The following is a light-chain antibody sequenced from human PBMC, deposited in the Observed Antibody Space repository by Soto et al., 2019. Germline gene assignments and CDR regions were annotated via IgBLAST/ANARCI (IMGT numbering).Light chain of an antibody. CDR1: SSDVGGYNY. V-gene: IGLV2-14*01. CDR3: SSFTSSTTLV. J-gene: IGLJ3*02. CDR2: DVT. Sequence: QSALTQPASVSGSPGQSITISCTGSSSDVGGYNYVSWYQQHPGKVPKLMIYDVTNRPSGVSNRFSGSKSGNTASLTISGPQAEDEADDYCSSFTSSTTLVFGGGTKLTVL.